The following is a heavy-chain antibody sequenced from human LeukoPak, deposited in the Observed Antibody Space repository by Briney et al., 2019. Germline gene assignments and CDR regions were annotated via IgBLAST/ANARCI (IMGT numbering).Heavy chain of an antibody. CDR1: GGTFSSYA. J-gene: IGHJ5*02. Sequence: GASVKVSCKASGGTFSSYAISWVRQAPGQGLEWMGGIIPIFGTANYAQKFQGRVTITTDESTSTAYMELSSLRSEDTAVYYCAKGYCSSTSCYMNPNVSPYNWFDPWGQGTLVTVSS. CDR2: IIPIFGTA. D-gene: IGHD2-2*02. CDR3: AKGYCSSTSCYMNPNVSPYNWFDP. V-gene: IGHV1-69*05.